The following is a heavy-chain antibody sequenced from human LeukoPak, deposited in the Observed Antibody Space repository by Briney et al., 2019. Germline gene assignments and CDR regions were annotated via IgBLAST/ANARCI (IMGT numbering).Heavy chain of an antibody. Sequence: GGSLRLSCAASGFTFSSYWMHWVRQAPGKGLEWVAVIWYDGSNKYYADSVKGRFTISRDNSKNTLYLQMNSLRAEDTAVYYCARDLLEYDFWSGQDYYYYGMDVWGQGTTVTVSS. CDR2: IWYDGSNK. J-gene: IGHJ6*02. CDR1: GFTFSSYW. D-gene: IGHD3-3*01. V-gene: IGHV3-33*08. CDR3: ARDLLEYDFWSGQDYYYYGMDV.